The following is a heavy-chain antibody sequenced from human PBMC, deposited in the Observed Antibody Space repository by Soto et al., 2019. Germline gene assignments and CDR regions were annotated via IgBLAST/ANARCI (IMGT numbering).Heavy chain of an antibody. D-gene: IGHD2-2*01. V-gene: IGHV3-15*01. CDR1: GFTFNDAW. Sequence: PGGSLRLSCEASGFTFNDAWMSWARQAPGKGLEWVGRIKGQSDGGTTDYAAPVKGRFTISRDNSKNMVYLQLNSLKTEDTAVYYCTTDHSLRHYAGYWGQGTLVTVSS. CDR2: IKGQSDGGTT. CDR3: TTDHSLRHYAGY. J-gene: IGHJ4*02.